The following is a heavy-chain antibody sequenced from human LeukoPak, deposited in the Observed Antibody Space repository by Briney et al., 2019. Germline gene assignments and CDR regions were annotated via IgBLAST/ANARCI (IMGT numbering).Heavy chain of an antibody. CDR1: GFTFRTYS. J-gene: IGHJ4*02. V-gene: IGHV3-30*03. CDR2: VSADGRTQ. Sequence: PGRSLRLSCAASGFTFRTYSIHWVRQAPGKGLEWVTVVSADGRTQLYSDSVKGRFTISRDNSLNTLHLQMNSLRTEDTAVYYCAREFGHNRWYFDYWGQGALDTVSS. D-gene: IGHD5-24*01. CDR3: AREFGHNRWYFDY.